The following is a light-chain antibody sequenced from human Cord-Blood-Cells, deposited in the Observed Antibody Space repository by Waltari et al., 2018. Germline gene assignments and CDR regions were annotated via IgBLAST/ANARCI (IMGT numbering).Light chain of an antibody. CDR1: QSVSSN. CDR3: QQYNNWPLT. Sequence: EIVMTQSPATLSVSPGERATLSCRPSQSVSSNLAWYQQKPGQAPRLLIYGASTRATGIPARFSGSGSGTEFTLTISSLQSEDFAVYYCQQYNNWPLTFSGGTKVEIK. J-gene: IGKJ4*01. V-gene: IGKV3-15*01. CDR2: GAS.